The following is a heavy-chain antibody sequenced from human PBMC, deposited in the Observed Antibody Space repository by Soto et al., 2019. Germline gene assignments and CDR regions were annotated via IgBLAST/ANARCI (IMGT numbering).Heavy chain of an antibody. V-gene: IGHV4-31*03. Sequence: QVQLQESGPGLVKPSQTLSLTCTVSGGSISSGGYYWSWIRQHPGKGLEWIGYIYYSGSTYYNPSLKSRVTISVDTSKIQFSVKLSSVTAADTAVYYCAREYYYDSSGYYVFSVVDYWGQGTLVTVSS. CDR2: IYYSGST. J-gene: IGHJ4*02. CDR1: GGSISSGGYY. CDR3: AREYYYDSSGYYVFSVVDY. D-gene: IGHD3-22*01.